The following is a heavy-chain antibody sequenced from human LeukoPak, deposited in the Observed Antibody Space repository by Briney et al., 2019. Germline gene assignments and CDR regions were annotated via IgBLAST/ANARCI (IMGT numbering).Heavy chain of an antibody. V-gene: IGHV3-30*18. CDR1: GFTFSSYA. Sequence: PGGSLRLSCAASGFTFSSYAMSWVRQAPGKGLEWVAVISYDGSNKYYADSVKGRFTISRDNSKNTLYLQMNSLRAEDTAVYYCAKDSRRYCSGGSCYGDYWGQGTLVTVSS. J-gene: IGHJ4*02. CDR2: ISYDGSNK. D-gene: IGHD2-15*01. CDR3: AKDSRRYCSGGSCYGDY.